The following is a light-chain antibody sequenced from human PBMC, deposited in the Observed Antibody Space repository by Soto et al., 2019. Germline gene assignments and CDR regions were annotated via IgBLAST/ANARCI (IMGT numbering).Light chain of an antibody. V-gene: IGLV1-40*01. Sequence: QSVLTQPPSVSGAQVQRVTISCTGSSSNIGTGYDVHWYQQLPGGAPRLLIYGNNNRPSGVPDRFSGSKSGTSASLAITGLQAEDEAVYFCQSSDGRLTTFVFGSGTKVTVL. CDR1: SSNIGTGYD. CDR2: GNN. CDR3: QSSDGRLTTFV. J-gene: IGLJ1*01.